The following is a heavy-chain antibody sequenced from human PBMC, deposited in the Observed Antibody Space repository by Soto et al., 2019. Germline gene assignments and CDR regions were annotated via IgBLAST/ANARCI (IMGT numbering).Heavy chain of an antibody. CDR3: SRPRLTSNFYYGIDV. D-gene: IGHD6-6*01. V-gene: IGHV3-30-3*01. CDR2: ISSDGDNA. J-gene: IGHJ6*02. CDR1: GFTLSIYS. Sequence: QVQLVESGGGVVQPGRSLRLSCAASGFTLSIYSMHWVRQAPGKGLEWVTVISSDGDNAYYADAVKGRFTVSRDNSRNTLYLQMNNLRTEDTAVYYCSRPRLTSNFYYGIDVWGQGTTVTVSS.